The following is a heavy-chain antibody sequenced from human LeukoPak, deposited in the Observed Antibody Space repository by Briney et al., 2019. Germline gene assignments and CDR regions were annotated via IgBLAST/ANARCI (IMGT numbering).Heavy chain of an antibody. Sequence: SVKVSCKASGGTFSSYAISWVRQAPGQGLEWMGGIIPIFGTANYAQKFQGRVTITADKSTSTAYMELNSLRAEDTAVYYCAKDSYYDSSGSLFDYWGQGTLVTVSS. J-gene: IGHJ4*02. V-gene: IGHV1-69*06. CDR2: IIPIFGTA. CDR1: GGTFSSYA. D-gene: IGHD3-22*01. CDR3: AKDSYYDSSGSLFDY.